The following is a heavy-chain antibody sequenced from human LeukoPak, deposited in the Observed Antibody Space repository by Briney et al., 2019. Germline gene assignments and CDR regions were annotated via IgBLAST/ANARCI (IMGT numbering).Heavy chain of an antibody. CDR3: ARVAQSTFDP. V-gene: IGHV4-61*02. CDR1: GGSISSGSYY. CDR2: IYTSGST. D-gene: IGHD3-3*02. Sequence: PSETLSLTCTVSGGSISSGSYYWSWIRQPAGKGLEWIGRIYTSGSTNYNPSLQSRVTISVDTSKNQFSLKLSSVTAADTAVYYCARVAQSTFDPWGQGTLVTVSS. J-gene: IGHJ5*02.